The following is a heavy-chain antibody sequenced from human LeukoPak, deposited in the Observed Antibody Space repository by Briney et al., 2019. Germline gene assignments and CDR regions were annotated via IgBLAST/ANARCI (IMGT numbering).Heavy chain of an antibody. D-gene: IGHD2-15*01. V-gene: IGHV1-58*02. CDR2: IVVCSGNT. Sequence: SVTVSFTSSGFTFTTSAMQWVRQARGQRLEWIGWIVVCSGNTNYAQKFQERVTITRDMSTSTAYMELSSLRSEDTAVYYCAAVGRGYCSGGSCYPIDYWGQGTLVTVSS. J-gene: IGHJ4*02. CDR1: GFTFTTSA. CDR3: AAVGRGYCSGGSCYPIDY.